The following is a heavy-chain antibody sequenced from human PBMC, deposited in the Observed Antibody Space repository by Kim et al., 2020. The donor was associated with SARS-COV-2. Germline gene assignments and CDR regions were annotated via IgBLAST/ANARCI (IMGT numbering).Heavy chain of an antibody. J-gene: IGHJ6*02. CDR2: LSSSGSTK. D-gene: IGHD3-16*01. Sequence: GGSLRRSCAVSGFIFSDYYMSWIRQSPGKGLECVSYLSSSGSTKYYADSVKGRFTISRDNTNNSLYLQMNSLRAEDTAVYYCARFLEGGFYGLDVWGQGTTVSVSS. CDR3: ARFLEGGFYGLDV. CDR1: GFIFSDYY. V-gene: IGHV3-11*01.